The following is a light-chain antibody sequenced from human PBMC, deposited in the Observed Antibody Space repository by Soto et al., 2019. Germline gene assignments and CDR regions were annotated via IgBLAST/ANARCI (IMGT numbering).Light chain of an antibody. CDR2: DVS. CDR1: SSDVGGYNS. CDR3: SSYTTGGSYV. J-gene: IGLJ1*01. V-gene: IGLV2-14*01. Sequence: QAASVSGSPGLSIAISCTGTSSDVGGYNSVSWYQQHPGKAPKLMIYDVSNRPSGVSNRFSGSKSGNTASLTISGLQAEDEGDYYCSSYTTGGSYVFGTGTKLTVL.